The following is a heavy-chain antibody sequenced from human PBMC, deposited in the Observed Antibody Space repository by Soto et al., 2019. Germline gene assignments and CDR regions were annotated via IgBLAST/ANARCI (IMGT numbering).Heavy chain of an antibody. CDR1: GYTFTSYA. J-gene: IGHJ4*02. V-gene: IGHV1-3*05. D-gene: IGHD2-2*01. CDR3: ARGSGVVVTD. Sequence: QVQLVQSGAEEKKPGASVKVSCKASGYTFTSYAMHWVRQAPGQRLEWMGWINAGNGNTKYSQKFQGRVTITTDTYASTAYMQLSSLGSEYTAVYYCARGSGVVVTDWGQGTLVTVSS. CDR2: INAGNGNT.